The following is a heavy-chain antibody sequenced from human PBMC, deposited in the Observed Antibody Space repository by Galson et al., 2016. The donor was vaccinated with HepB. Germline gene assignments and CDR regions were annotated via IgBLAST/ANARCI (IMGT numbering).Heavy chain of an antibody. CDR1: GFTFSSYA. Sequence: SLRLSCAASGFTFSSYALSWVRQAPGKGLEWVSVISGSGGTTYYADSVKGRFTISRDNSKNALYLQMNSLRAEDTAVHYCAKEPNYDFWSGHPFDYWGQGTLVTVSS. V-gene: IGHV3-23*01. D-gene: IGHD3-3*01. CDR2: ISGSGGTT. CDR3: AKEPNYDFWSGHPFDY. J-gene: IGHJ4*02.